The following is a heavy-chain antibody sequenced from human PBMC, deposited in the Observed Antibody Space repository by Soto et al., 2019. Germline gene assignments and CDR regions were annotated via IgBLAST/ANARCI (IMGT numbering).Heavy chain of an antibody. D-gene: IGHD5-18*01. J-gene: IGHJ4*02. CDR2: ISSSSSTI. V-gene: IGHV3-48*02. CDR1: GLTFTSYS. Sequence: GGSLSLSCAASGLTFTSYSMNWVRQAPGKWLEWVSFISSSSSTIYYADSVKGRFTISRDNAKNSLYLQMNSLRDEDTAVYYCARDRGYTYGFDFWGQGALVTVPQ. CDR3: ARDRGYTYGFDF.